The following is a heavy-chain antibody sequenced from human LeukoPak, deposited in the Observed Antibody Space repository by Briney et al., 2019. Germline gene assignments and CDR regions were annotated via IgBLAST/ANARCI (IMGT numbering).Heavy chain of an antibody. V-gene: IGHV3-9*01. CDR2: ISWNSGSI. D-gene: IGHD3-16*02. CDR1: GFTFDDYA. CDR3: AKGGNMITFGGVIVTRGYFDY. J-gene: IGHJ4*02. Sequence: GGSLRLSCAASGFTFDDYAMRWVRQAPGKGLEWVSGISWNSGSIGYADSVKGRFTISRDNSKNTLYLQMNSLRAEDTAVYYCAKGGNMITFGGVIVTRGYFDYWGQGTLVTVSS.